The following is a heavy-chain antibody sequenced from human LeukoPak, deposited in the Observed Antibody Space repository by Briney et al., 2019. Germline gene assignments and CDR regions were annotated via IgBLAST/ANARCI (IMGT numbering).Heavy chain of an antibody. Sequence: SQTLSLTCAVSGGSISSGGYSWSWIRQPPGKGLEWIGYIYYSGSTYYNPSLKSRVTISVDRSKNQFSLKLSSVTAADTAVYYCARDTPTTVTTYGMDVWGQGTTVTVSS. CDR1: GGSISSGGYS. D-gene: IGHD4-17*01. CDR3: ARDTPTTVTTYGMDV. V-gene: IGHV4-30-2*01. CDR2: IYYSGST. J-gene: IGHJ6*02.